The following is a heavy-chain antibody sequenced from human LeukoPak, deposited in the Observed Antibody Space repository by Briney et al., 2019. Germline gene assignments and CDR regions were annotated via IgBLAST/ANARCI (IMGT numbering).Heavy chain of an antibody. CDR3: AKHLWRDLVWSGEGYYFGY. V-gene: IGHV3-23*01. Sequence: ASXXXFSNXXXXXXXXAXXXXXEWXSVISGDAGTTYYADSGKGRLTISRDNSKNTFYLQMNSLRAEDTAVYYCAKHLWRDLVWSGEGYYFGYWGQGTLVTVSS. D-gene: IGHD3-10*01. CDR1: XXXFSNXX. CDR2: ISGDAGTT. J-gene: IGHJ4*02.